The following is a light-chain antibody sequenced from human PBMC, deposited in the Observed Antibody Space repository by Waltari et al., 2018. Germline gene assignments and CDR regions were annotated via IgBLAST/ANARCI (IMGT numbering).Light chain of an antibody. J-gene: IGLJ2*01. CDR2: LNSDGSH. CDR3: QTWDTGIHVL. CDR1: SGHSRYA. Sequence: QPVLTQSPSASASLAASVTLTCSLSSGHSRYAIAWLQQQQGKAPRYLMRLNSDGSHSKGDGIPDRFSGSSSGAERYLTISNLQSEDEADYYCQTWDTGIHVLFGGGTRLTVL. V-gene: IGLV4-69*01.